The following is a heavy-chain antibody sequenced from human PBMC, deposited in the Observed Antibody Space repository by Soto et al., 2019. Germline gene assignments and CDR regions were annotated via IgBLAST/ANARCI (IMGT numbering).Heavy chain of an antibody. CDR1: GGSVSSGGYY. D-gene: IGHD4-17*01. Sequence: TLSLTCNVSGGSVSSGGYYWSWIRQHPGKGLEWIGYIYYTGITYYNPSLQSRVTISLGTSKNQFSLTLTSVAAADTAIYYCASEPTVPSGFDSWGQGTLVTVPQ. J-gene: IGHJ4*02. CDR2: IYYTGIT. V-gene: IGHV4-31*03. CDR3: ASEPTVPSGFDS.